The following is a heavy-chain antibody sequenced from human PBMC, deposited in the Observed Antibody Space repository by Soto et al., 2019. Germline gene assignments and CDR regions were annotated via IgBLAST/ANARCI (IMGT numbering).Heavy chain of an antibody. CDR2: IIPIFGTA. CDR1: GGTFSSYA. V-gene: IGHV1-69*12. D-gene: IGHD2-8*01. CDR3: AREKGRTNGALFDY. Sequence: QVQLVQSGAEVKKPGSSVKVSCKASGGTFSSYAISWVRQAPGQGLEWMGGIIPIFGTANYAQKFQGRVTITADESTSTAYMGLSSLRSEDTAVYYCAREKGRTNGALFDYWGQGTLVTVSS. J-gene: IGHJ4*02.